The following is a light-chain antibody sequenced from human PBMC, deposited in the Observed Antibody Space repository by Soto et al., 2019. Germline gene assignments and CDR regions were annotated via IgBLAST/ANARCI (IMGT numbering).Light chain of an antibody. CDR1: QSVSSTY. J-gene: IGKJ1*01. Sequence: EIVLTQSPGTLSLSPGDRVTLSCRASQSVSSTYLAWYQQKPGQAPRLLIYDASNRATGIPARFSGSGSGTDFTLTISSLEPEDFALYYCQQRHNSWTFGQGTKVDIK. V-gene: IGKV3-11*01. CDR2: DAS. CDR3: QQRHNSWT.